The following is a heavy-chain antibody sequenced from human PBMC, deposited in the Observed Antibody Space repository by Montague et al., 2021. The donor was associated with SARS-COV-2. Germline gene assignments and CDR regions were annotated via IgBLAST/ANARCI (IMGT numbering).Heavy chain of an antibody. Sequence: SETRSLTCTVAGGSSFGFYWGWVRQPPGRGLEWIGEINHNGNTQYNPSLKSRVTISVDTSRVHFSLRLTSATAANTAVYYCARRLYSYGSGTYRDWGQGTLVTVSS. J-gene: IGHJ4*02. CDR1: GGSSFGFY. V-gene: IGHV4-34*01. CDR2: INHNGNT. D-gene: IGHD3-10*01. CDR3: ARRLYSYGSGTYRD.